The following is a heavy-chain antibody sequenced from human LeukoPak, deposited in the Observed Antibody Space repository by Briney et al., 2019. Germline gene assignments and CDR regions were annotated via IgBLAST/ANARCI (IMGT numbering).Heavy chain of an antibody. Sequence: QPGGSLRLSCAASGFTLSDYWMSWVRQAPGKGLEWVANIKQDGSEKYYVDSVKGRFTISRDNAKNSLYLQMNSLRAEDTAVYYCASQRVSSSWPQSYYFDYWGQGTLVTVSS. CDR1: GFTLSDYW. V-gene: IGHV3-7*01. CDR2: IKQDGSEK. J-gene: IGHJ4*02. CDR3: ASQRVSSSWPQSYYFDY. D-gene: IGHD6-13*01.